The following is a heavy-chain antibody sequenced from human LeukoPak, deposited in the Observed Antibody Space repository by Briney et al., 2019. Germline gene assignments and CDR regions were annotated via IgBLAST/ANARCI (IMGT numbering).Heavy chain of an antibody. CDR3: AKDRHSSGYYFDY. Sequence: PGRSLRLSCAASGFTFSSYAMHWVRQAPGKGLEWVAVISNDGSNKYHADSVKGRFTISRDNPKNTLYLQMNSLRAEDTAVYYCAKDRHSSGYYFDYWGQGTLVTVSS. J-gene: IGHJ4*02. V-gene: IGHV3-30*18. CDR1: GFTFSSYA. CDR2: ISNDGSNK. D-gene: IGHD3-22*01.